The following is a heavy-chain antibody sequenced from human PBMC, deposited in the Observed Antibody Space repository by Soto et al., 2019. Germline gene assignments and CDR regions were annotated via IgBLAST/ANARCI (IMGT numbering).Heavy chain of an antibody. CDR1: GFTFSSYA. D-gene: IGHD2-15*01. Sequence: EVQLLESGGGLVQPGGSLRLSCAASGFTFSSYAMSWVRQAPGKGLEWVSAISGSGGSTYYADSVKGRFTISRDNSKNTLYLQMNSLRAEDTAVYYCAKDGVGCSGGSCYYDYWGQGTLVTVSS. CDR3: AKDGVGCSGGSCYYDY. J-gene: IGHJ4*02. V-gene: IGHV3-23*01. CDR2: ISGSGGST.